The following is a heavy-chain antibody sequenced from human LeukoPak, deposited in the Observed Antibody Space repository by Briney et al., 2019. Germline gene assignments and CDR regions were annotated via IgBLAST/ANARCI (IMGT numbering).Heavy chain of an antibody. D-gene: IGHD3-16*01. CDR2: ILDRGYRT. V-gene: IGHV3-23*01. CDR3: AKLGGHPLHNYCVGV. J-gene: IGHJ6*03. CDR1: GLTFSSYA. Sequence: PGESLRLSCAASGLTFSSYAMSWVRQAPGKGLEWASGILDRGYRTYYATSVKGRFTISRHNSNHTLYLQMNSLRAEDTAVYYCAKLGGHPLHNYCVGVWGKGTTVAVSS.